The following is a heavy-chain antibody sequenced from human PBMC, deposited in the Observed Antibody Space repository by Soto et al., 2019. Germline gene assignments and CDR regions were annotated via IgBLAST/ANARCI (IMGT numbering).Heavy chain of an antibody. V-gene: IGHV4-31*03. CDR1: GGSISSGCYY. CDR3: ARGRDAFDI. Sequence: TLSLTFTVSGGSISSGCYYWNWIRQHPGKALEWIAYIYYSGTTYYNPSLKSRVTISVDTSKNQFSLKLSSVTAADTAVYYCARGRDAFDICGQGTMVTVS. J-gene: IGHJ3*02. CDR2: IYYSGTT.